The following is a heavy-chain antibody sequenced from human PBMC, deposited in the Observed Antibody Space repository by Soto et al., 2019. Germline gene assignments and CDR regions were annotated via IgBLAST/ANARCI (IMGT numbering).Heavy chain of an antibody. J-gene: IGHJ4*02. Sequence: GGSLRLSCAASGFTFYSYAMNWVRQAPGKGLEWVSGISRGGDSTYYADSVKGRFTISRDNSKNTLYLQMTSLRAEDTAIYYCASYSYISSGQAYWGQGTQVTVSS. V-gene: IGHV3-23*01. CDR3: ASYSYISSGQAY. CDR1: GFTFYSYA. CDR2: ISRGGDST. D-gene: IGHD2-21*01.